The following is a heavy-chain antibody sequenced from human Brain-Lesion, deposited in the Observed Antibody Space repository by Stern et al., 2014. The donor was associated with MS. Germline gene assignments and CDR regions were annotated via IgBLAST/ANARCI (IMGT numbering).Heavy chain of an antibody. D-gene: IGHD3-22*01. CDR3: ARGESSRYYYYFDY. J-gene: IGHJ4*02. CDR2: IYYIGST. CDR1: GDPISSGDNY. Sequence: QLQLQESGPGLVKPSQTLSLTCNVSGDPISSGDNYWSWLRQSPGKGLEWIGYIYYIGSTFYNPSLKSRFTISVDTSQNQFSLRLSSVTAADTAVYYCARGESSRYYYYFDYWGQGTLVTVSS. V-gene: IGHV4-30-4*01.